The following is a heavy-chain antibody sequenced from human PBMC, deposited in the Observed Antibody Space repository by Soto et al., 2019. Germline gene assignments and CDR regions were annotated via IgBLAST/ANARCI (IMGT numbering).Heavy chain of an antibody. CDR1: GGSVSSGSYY. Sequence: QMQLQESGPGLVKPSETLSLTCTVSGGSVSSGSYYWSWLRQPPGKGLACIGYIYYSESTNYNPSLKSRVNISVDTSKNQSSLKLTSVTAADTAVYYCARMRIAARQNPCYYDGMDVWGQGPTVTVSS. D-gene: IGHD6-6*01. CDR3: ARMRIAARQNPCYYDGMDV. CDR2: IYYSEST. V-gene: IGHV4-61*01. J-gene: IGHJ6*02.